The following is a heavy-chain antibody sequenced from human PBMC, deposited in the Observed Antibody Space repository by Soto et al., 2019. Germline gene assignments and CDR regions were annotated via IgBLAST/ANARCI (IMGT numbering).Heavy chain of an antibody. CDR1: GAYLSDNY. V-gene: IGHV4-34*01. Sequence: PWGTLSLTCAVYGAYLSDNYCNWLRQPPGKGLEWIGAINHSGNTNYNPSLRSRVTISLATSNNQLSLTLRSVSAADTAVFSYGRGRGEFDAWGQGTPVAV. J-gene: IGHJ5*02. D-gene: IGHD2-21*01. CDR2: INHSGNT. CDR3: GRGRGEFDA.